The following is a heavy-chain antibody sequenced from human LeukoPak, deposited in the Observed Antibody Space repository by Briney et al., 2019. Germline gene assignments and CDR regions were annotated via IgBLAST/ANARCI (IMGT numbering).Heavy chain of an antibody. Sequence: GGSLRLSCAASGFTFNNYAMSWVRQAPGKGLEWVSAISSSGSSTYYADSVKGRFTISRDNSKDTLYLQMNSLRAEDTAAYYCARGAYGDYDYWGQGTLVTVSS. CDR3: ARGAYGDYDY. V-gene: IGHV3-23*01. CDR2: ISSSGSST. CDR1: GFTFNNYA. J-gene: IGHJ4*02. D-gene: IGHD4-17*01.